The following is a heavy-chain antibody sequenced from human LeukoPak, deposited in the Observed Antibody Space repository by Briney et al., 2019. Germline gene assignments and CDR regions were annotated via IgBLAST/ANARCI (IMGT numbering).Heavy chain of an antibody. CDR2: IYYSGST. CDR3: ARHGPRDGYNPLDY. J-gene: IGHJ4*02. D-gene: IGHD5-24*01. Sequence: SETLSLTCTVSGGSISSYYWTWIRQPPGKGLEWIGYIYYSGSTNYNPSLKSRVTISVDTSKNQFSLKLSSVTAADTAVYYRARHGPRDGYNPLDYWGQGTLVTVSS. CDR1: GGSISSYY. V-gene: IGHV4-59*08.